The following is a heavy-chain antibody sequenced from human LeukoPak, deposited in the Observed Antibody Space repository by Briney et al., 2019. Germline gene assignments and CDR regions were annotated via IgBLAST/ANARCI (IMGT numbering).Heavy chain of an antibody. CDR3: AKVAKYYYGSETYYFFEH. V-gene: IGHV3-30*04. CDR1: GFTFSSYA. D-gene: IGHD3-10*01. CDR2: ISYDGSNK. Sequence: GGSLRLSCAASGFTFSSYAMHWVRQAPGKGLEWVAVISYDGSNKYYADSVKGRFTISRDNSKNTLYLQMNSLRVEDTAVYYCAKVAKYYYGSETYYFFEHWGQGTPVTASS. J-gene: IGHJ4*02.